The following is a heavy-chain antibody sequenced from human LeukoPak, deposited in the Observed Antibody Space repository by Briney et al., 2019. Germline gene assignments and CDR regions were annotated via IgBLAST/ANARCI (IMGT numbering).Heavy chain of an antibody. D-gene: IGHD1-26*01. CDR2: IKQDGSEK. CDR3: ARLVGATTGSFVAFDY. V-gene: IGHV3-7*01. CDR1: GFTFSSYW. J-gene: IGHJ4*02. Sequence: PGGSLRLSCAASGFTFSSYWMSWVRQAPGKGLEWVANIKQDGSEKYYVDSVKGRFTISRDKAKNSLYLQMNSLRAEDTAVYYCARLVGATTGSFVAFDYWGQGTLVTVSS.